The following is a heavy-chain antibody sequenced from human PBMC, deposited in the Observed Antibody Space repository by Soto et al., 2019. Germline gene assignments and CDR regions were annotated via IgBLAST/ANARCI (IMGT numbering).Heavy chain of an antibody. Sequence: ASVKVSCKASGGTFSSYAISWVRQAPGQGIEWIGGIIPILGIANYAQKFQGRVTITADKSTSTAYMELSSLRSEDTAVYYCARDRSDYGDFDYWGQGTLVTVSS. V-gene: IGHV1-69*10. CDR2: IIPILGIA. D-gene: IGHD4-17*01. CDR1: GGTFSSYA. J-gene: IGHJ4*02. CDR3: ARDRSDYGDFDY.